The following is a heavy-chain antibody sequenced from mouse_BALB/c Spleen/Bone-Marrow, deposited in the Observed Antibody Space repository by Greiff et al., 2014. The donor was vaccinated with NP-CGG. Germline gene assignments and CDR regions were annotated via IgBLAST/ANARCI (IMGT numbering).Heavy chain of an antibody. J-gene: IGHJ4*01. V-gene: IGHV5-17*02. CDR3: TRSGTVGSMDY. D-gene: IGHD3-3*01. CDR1: GFTFSSFG. CDR2: ISSGSSTI. Sequence: EVKLVESGGGLVQPGGSRKLSCAASGFTFSSFGMHWVRQAPGKGLEWVAYISSGSSTIYYADTMKGRFTISRDNPKNTLFLQMASLRSEDTAMYYCTRSGTVGSMDYWGQGTSVTVSS.